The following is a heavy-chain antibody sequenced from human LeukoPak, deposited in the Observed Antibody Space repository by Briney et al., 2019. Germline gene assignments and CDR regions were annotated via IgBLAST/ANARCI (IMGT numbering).Heavy chain of an antibody. J-gene: IGHJ6*02. V-gene: IGHV1-46*01. Sequence: ASVKVSCKASGYTFTSYYRHWVRQAPGQGLEWMGIINPSGGSTSYAQKFQGRVTMTRDTSTSTVYMELSSLRSEDTAVYYCAIGAYYYDSSGNYGMDVWGQGTTVTVSS. CDR2: INPSGGST. CDR1: GYTFTSYY. CDR3: AIGAYYYDSSGNYGMDV. D-gene: IGHD3-22*01.